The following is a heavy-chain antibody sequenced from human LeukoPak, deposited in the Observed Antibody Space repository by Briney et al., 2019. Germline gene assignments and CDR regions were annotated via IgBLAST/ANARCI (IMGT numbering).Heavy chain of an antibody. CDR2: IKEDGSEK. J-gene: IGHJ4*02. CDR1: GFTFSTFG. D-gene: IGHD7-27*01. CDR3: ARGTGESDY. Sequence: GGSLRLSCAASGFTFSTFGMIWVRQAPGKGLEWVANIKEDGSEKYYVDSVKGRFTISRDNAKNSLYLQMNSLRAEDTAVYYCARGTGESDYWGQGTLVTVSS. V-gene: IGHV3-7*04.